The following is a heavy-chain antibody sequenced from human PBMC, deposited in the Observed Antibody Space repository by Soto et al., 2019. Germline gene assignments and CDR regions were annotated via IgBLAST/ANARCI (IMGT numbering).Heavy chain of an antibody. CDR2: MNPNSGNT. CDR1: GYTFTSYD. CDR3: ARRKGYCSGGSCPNYYYYMDV. D-gene: IGHD2-15*01. J-gene: IGHJ6*03. V-gene: IGHV1-8*01. Sequence: QVQLVQSGAEVTKPGALVKVSCKASGYTFTSYDINWVRQVTGQGLEWMGWMNPNSGNTGYAQKFQGRVTMTRNTSISTAYMELSSLRSEDTAVYYCARRKGYCSGGSCPNYYYYMDVWGKGTTVTVSS.